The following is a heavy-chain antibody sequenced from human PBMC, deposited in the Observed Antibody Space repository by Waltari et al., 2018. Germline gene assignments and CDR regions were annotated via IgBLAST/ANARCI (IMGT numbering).Heavy chain of an antibody. D-gene: IGHD3-3*01. CDR1: GGSISRYY. V-gene: IGHV4-4*07. CDR3: ARDRGQQYYDFYMDV. Sequence: QVQLQESGPGLVKPSATLSLTCTVSGGSISRYYWSWIRQPAGKGLEWIGRIYTSGSTNDNPSLISRVTRSVDTSKNRFSLKLSSATDADTAVYYCARDRGQQYYDFYMDVWGKGTTVTVSS. J-gene: IGHJ6*03. CDR2: IYTSGST.